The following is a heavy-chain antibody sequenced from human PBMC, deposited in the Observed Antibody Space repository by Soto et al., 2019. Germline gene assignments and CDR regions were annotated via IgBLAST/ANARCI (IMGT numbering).Heavy chain of an antibody. J-gene: IGHJ4*02. D-gene: IGHD3-9*01. V-gene: IGHV3-23*01. CDR3: AKGDILTGSKEGWDY. CDR2: IDGSGAGA. Sequence: EVQLLESGGGLVQPGGSLRLSCAASGFTFRSYAMSWVRQAPGRGLECVSSIDGSGAGAYYADSVKGRFTISRDNSKXXXXXXMXXXRXEXXAXXYXAKGDILTGSKEGWDYWGQGTLVTVSS. CDR1: GFTFRSYA.